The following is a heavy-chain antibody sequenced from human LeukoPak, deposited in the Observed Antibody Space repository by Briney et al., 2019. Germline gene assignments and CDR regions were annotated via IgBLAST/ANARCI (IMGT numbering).Heavy chain of an antibody. CDR3: ARIFCGDGSCKSYFDY. D-gene: IGHD2-15*01. J-gene: IGHJ4*02. CDR1: GFTFSSYS. Sequence: GGSLRLSCAASGFTFSSYSMNWVRQAPGKGLEWVSSISSSSSYIYYADSVKGRFNISRDNAKNSLYLQMNSLRAEDTAVYFCARIFCGDGSCKSYFDYWGQGALVTVSS. V-gene: IGHV3-21*01. CDR2: ISSSSSYI.